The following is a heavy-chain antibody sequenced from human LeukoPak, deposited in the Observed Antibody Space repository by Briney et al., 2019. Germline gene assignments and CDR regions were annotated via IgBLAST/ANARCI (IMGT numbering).Heavy chain of an antibody. D-gene: IGHD4-17*01. CDR3: AREGTVTTYYFDY. CDR1: GYSISSGYY. V-gene: IGHV4-38-2*02. Sequence: SETLSLTCTVSGYSISSGYYWGWIRQPPGKGLEWIGSIYESGSTYYNPSLKSRVTISVDTSKNQFSLKLSSVTAADTAVYYCAREGTVTTYYFDYWGQGTLVTVSS. J-gene: IGHJ4*02. CDR2: IYESGST.